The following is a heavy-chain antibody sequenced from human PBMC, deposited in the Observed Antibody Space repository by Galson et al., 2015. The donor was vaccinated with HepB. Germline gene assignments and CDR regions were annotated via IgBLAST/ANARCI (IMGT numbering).Heavy chain of an antibody. Sequence: SLRLSCAASGFTFSSYAMHWVRQAPGKGLEWVAVISYDGSNKYYADSVKGRFTISRDNSKDTLYLHMNSLRAEDTAVYYCARASDWDSSGAFDYWGQGTLVTVSS. D-gene: IGHD3-22*01. CDR3: ARASDWDSSGAFDY. V-gene: IGHV3-30-3*01. CDR2: ISYDGSNK. J-gene: IGHJ4*02. CDR1: GFTFSSYA.